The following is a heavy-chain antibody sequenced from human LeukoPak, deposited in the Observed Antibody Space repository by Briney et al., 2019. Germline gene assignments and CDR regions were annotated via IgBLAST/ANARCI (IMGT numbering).Heavy chain of an antibody. V-gene: IGHV4-34*01. CDR1: GGSFSGYY. Sequence: SETLSLTCAVYGGSFSGYYWSWIRQPPGKGLEWIGEIDHSGSTNYNPSLKSRVTISVDTSKNQFSLKLSSVTAADTAVYYCARVVSVRGVIRLYYYYMDAWGKGTTVTVSS. J-gene: IGHJ6*03. CDR3: ARVVSVRGVIRLYYYYMDA. CDR2: IDHSGST. D-gene: IGHD3-10*01.